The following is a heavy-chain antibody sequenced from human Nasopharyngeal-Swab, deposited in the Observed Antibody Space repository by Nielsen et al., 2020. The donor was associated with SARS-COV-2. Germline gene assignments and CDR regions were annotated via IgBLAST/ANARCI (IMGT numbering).Heavy chain of an antibody. V-gene: IGHV3-15*01. Sequence: GGTLRLSCAASGFTFSNAWMSWVRQAPGQGLEWVGRIKSKTDGGTTDYAAPVKGRFTISRDDSKNTLYLQMNSLKTEDTAVYYCTTDGDGIVGATGWYFDLWGRGTLVTVSS. D-gene: IGHD1-26*01. CDR1: GFTFSNAW. J-gene: IGHJ2*01. CDR3: TTDGDGIVGATGWYFDL. CDR2: IKSKTDGGTT.